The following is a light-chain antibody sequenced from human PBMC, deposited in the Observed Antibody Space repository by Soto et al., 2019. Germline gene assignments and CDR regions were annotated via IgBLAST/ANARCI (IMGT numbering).Light chain of an antibody. Sequence: DIQMTQSPSSLSASVGDRVTITCRASQNINIFLNWYQQKPGKAPTLLIKAASSLHSGVPSRFSGSGYGADFALTISSLETEDFATYYRQQSLATPPSFVQGTKLEIK. CDR1: QNINIF. V-gene: IGKV1-39*01. CDR3: QQSLATPPS. CDR2: AAS. J-gene: IGKJ2*01.